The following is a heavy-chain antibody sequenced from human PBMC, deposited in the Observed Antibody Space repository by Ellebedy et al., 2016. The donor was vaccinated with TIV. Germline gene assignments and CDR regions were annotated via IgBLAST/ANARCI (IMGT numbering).Heavy chain of an antibody. CDR1: GYPFTQFG. Sequence: AASVKVSCKTNGYPFTQFGISWVRQAPGQGLEWMGWISTPNGNTKYSQKVQGRVTMTTDTSTSTAFMEVRSLTSDNTAIYYCARTFGDFDFWGQGTLVTVSS. J-gene: IGHJ4*02. CDR3: ARTFGDFDF. CDR2: ISTPNGNT. D-gene: IGHD3-3*01. V-gene: IGHV1-18*01.